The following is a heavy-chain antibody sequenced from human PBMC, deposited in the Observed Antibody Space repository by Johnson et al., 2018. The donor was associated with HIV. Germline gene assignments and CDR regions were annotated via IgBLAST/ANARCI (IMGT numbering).Heavy chain of an antibody. CDR1: GFTFSRYA. Sequence: VQLVESGGGVVQPGRSLRLFCAASGFTFSRYAMHWVRQAPGKGLEWVAVISYHGTNKYYADSVTCPFTISRDKSNNTLYLQLNSLRAEDTAVYHCARERYGTQAIDAFDIWGQGTMVTVSS. D-gene: IGHD1-26*01. J-gene: IGHJ3*02. CDR3: ARERYGTQAIDAFDI. CDR2: ISYHGTNK. V-gene: IGHV3-30-3*01.